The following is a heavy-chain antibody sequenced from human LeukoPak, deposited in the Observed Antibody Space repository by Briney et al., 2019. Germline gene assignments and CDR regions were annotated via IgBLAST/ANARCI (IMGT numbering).Heavy chain of an antibody. CDR3: ARARLLRLGLDAFDI. V-gene: IGHV3-7*02. CDR1: GFTFSRYW. Sequence: GGSLRLSCEPSGFTFSRYWLSWVRQAPGKGLEVVSNIKQDGSEKKYLDSVNGRFPISRDNAKNSLYPQMNSLRAEDTAVYYCARARLLRLGLDAFDIWGQGTMVTVSS. D-gene: IGHD2-15*01. J-gene: IGHJ3*02. CDR2: IKQDGSEK.